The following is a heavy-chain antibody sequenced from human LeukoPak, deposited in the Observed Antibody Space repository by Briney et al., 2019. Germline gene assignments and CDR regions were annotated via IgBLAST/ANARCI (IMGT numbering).Heavy chain of an antibody. V-gene: IGHV4-39*07. CDR1: GGSISSRNYY. CDR2: IYYSGST. J-gene: IGHJ5*02. CDR3: ARGVTMVRGVPNFDP. D-gene: IGHD3-10*01. Sequence: SETLSLTCTVSGGSISSRNYYWGWIRQPPGKGLEWIASIYYSGSTFYNPSLRRRVTISVDKSKNQFSLKLSSVAAADTAVYYCARGVTMVRGVPNFDPWGQGTLVTVSS.